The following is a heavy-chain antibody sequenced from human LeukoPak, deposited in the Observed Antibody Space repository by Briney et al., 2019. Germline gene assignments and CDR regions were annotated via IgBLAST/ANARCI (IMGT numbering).Heavy chain of an antibody. CDR2: ISAYNGNT. D-gene: IGHD1-26*01. CDR1: GYTFTNYG. Sequence: ASVKVSCKASGYTFTNYGITWVRQAPGQGLEWMGWISAYNGNTNYAQELQDRVNMTTDTSTSTAYMELRSLRSDDTALYYCARGGGIYSYFDSWGQGTLVTVSS. CDR3: ARGGGIYSYFDS. J-gene: IGHJ4*02. V-gene: IGHV1-18*01.